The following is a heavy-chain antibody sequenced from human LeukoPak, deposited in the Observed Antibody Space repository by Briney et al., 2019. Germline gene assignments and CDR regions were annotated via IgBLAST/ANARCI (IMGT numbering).Heavy chain of an antibody. CDR1: GGSISSGSYY. CDR3: ARETSIFGVVISAY. D-gene: IGHD3-3*01. J-gene: IGHJ4*02. V-gene: IGHV4-61*02. CDR2: IYTSGTT. Sequence: SETLSLTCTVSGGSISSGSYYWSRIRQPAGKGLEWIGRIYTSGTTNYNPSLKSRLTISVDTSKNQFSLNLSSVTAADTAVYYCARETSIFGVVISAYWGQGTLVTVSS.